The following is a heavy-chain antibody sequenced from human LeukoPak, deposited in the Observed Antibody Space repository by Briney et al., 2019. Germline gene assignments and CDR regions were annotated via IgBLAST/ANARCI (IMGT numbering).Heavy chain of an antibody. CDR2: INPNSGGT. J-gene: IGHJ5*02. CDR3: ARTDKSGIDNWFDP. Sequence: GASVKVSCKASGYTFTGYYMHWVRQAPGQGLEWMGWINPNSGGTNYAQKFQGRVTMTRDTSISTAYMELSSLSSEDTAVYYCARTDKSGIDNWFDPWGQGTLVTVTS. V-gene: IGHV1-2*02. CDR1: GYTFTGYY. D-gene: IGHD3-3*01.